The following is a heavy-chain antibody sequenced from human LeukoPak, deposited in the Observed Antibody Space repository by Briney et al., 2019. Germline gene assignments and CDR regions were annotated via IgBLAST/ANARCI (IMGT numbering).Heavy chain of an antibody. CDR2: FDPEDGET. CDR1: GYTLTELS. D-gene: IGHD2-15*01. J-gene: IGHJ6*02. Sequence: ASVKVSCKVSGYTLTELSMHWVRQAPGKGPEWMGGFDPEDGETIYAQKFQGRVTMTEDTSTDTAYMELSSLRSEDTAVYYCATASAPSSAYYYYYYGMDVWGQGTTVTVSS. V-gene: IGHV1-24*01. CDR3: ATASAPSSAYYYYYYGMDV.